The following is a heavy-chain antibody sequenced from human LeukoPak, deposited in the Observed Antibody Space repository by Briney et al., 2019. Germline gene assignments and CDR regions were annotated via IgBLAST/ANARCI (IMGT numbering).Heavy chain of an antibody. J-gene: IGHJ6*02. Sequence: ASVKLSCKGSGYIFTNYGISWVRQAPGQGLEWMGWISSHNGNTNYAQNFQERVTMTTGTSTATAYMEVRTLRSDDTAVYYCARIDIVASVKEAYYYFGLDVWGHGTTVTVSS. CDR1: GYIFTNYG. CDR2: ISSHNGNT. D-gene: IGHD2-21*01. V-gene: IGHV1-18*01. CDR3: ARIDIVASVKEAYYYFGLDV.